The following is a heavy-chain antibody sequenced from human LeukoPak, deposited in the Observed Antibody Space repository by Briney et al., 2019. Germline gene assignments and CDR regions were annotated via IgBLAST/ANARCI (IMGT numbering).Heavy chain of an antibody. CDR2: IYHSGST. CDR1: GGSISSGGYY. J-gene: IGHJ5*01. V-gene: IGHV4-30-2*01. D-gene: IGHD2-2*01. Sequence: SQTLSLTCTVSGGSISSGGYYWSWIRQPPGKGLEWIGYIYHSGSTYYNPSLKSRVTISVDRSKNQFSLKLSSVTAADTAVYYCARDALGYCSSTSCYARWFDSWGQGTLVTVSS. CDR3: ARDALGYCSSTSCYARWFDS.